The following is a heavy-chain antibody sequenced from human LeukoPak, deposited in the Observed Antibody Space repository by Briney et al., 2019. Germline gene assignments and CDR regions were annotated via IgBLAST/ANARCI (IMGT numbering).Heavy chain of an antibody. CDR1: GYTFTSYG. Sequence: ASVKVSCKASGYTFTSYGISWVRQAPGQALEWMGWISAYNGNTNYAQKLQGRVTMTTDTSTSTAYMELRSLRSDDTAVYYCARRPLIAAGIPWSDYWGQGTLVTVSS. J-gene: IGHJ4*02. D-gene: IGHD6-13*01. CDR2: ISAYNGNT. V-gene: IGHV1-18*01. CDR3: ARRPLIAAGIPWSDY.